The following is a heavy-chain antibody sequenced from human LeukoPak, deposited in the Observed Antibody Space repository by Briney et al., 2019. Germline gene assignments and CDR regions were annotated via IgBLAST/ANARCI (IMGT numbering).Heavy chain of an antibody. CDR1: GGSFSGYY. CDR3: ARGQDTAMVQYYFDY. CDR2: INHSGST. V-gene: IGHV4-34*01. D-gene: IGHD5-18*01. J-gene: IGHJ4*02. Sequence: SETLSLTCAVYGGSFSGYYWSWIRQPPGKGPEWIGEINHSGSTNYNPSLKSRVTISVDTSKNQFSLKLSSVTAADTAVYYCARGQDTAMVQYYFDYWGQGTLVTVSS.